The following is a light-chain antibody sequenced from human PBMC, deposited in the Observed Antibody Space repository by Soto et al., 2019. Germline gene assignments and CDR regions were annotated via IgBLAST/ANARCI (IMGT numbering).Light chain of an antibody. Sequence: DIQMTQSPSSLSASVGDIVTITCRPSQNITTYLNWYQQKPGEAPKILIYNESTLKSGVPSRFSGSGSGTDLNLAISSLQPEDLATYYCQKGYSNPRTCGQGTKVDIK. CDR3: QKGYSNPRT. CDR1: QNITTY. J-gene: IGKJ1*01. CDR2: NES. V-gene: IGKV1-39*01.